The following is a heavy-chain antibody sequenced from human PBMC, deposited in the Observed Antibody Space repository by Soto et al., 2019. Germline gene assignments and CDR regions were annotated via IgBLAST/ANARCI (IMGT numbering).Heavy chain of an antibody. CDR3: AKLPYSSGVYYFDY. CDR2: ISGGGVST. Sequence: LRLSCAASKFTFSTYAMSWVRQAPGKGLEWVSAISGGGVSTYYADSVEGRFTISRDNSKNTLYLQMNSLRAEDTAVYYCAKLPYSSGVYYFDYWGQGTLVTVSS. J-gene: IGHJ4*02. D-gene: IGHD6-19*01. CDR1: KFTFSTYA. V-gene: IGHV3-23*01.